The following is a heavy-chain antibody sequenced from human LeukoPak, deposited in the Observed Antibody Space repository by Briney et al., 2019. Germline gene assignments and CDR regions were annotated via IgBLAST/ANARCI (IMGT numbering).Heavy chain of an antibody. Sequence: GGSLRLSCAASGFTFSSYAMSWVRQAPGKGLEWVSAISGSGGSTYYADSVKGRFTISRDNAKDSLYLQMNSLRAEDTAVYYCARDLGVLYSPGAFDIWGQGTMVTVSS. J-gene: IGHJ3*02. CDR3: ARDLGVLYSPGAFDI. CDR1: GFTFSSYA. V-gene: IGHV3-23*01. CDR2: ISGSGGST. D-gene: IGHD6-13*01.